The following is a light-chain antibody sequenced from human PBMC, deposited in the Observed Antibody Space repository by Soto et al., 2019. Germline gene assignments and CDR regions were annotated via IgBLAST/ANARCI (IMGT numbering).Light chain of an antibody. J-gene: IGKJ2*01. V-gene: IGKV1-39*01. CDR2: GGF. Sequence: DIQMTQSPSSLSASVGDRVTITCRASQSIRTSLNWYQQKPGKAPKLLIYGGFSLQSGAPSRFSGSGSGTEFTLTISSLQTEDFAVYYCQQSYSTPPTFGQGTKVEIK. CDR3: QQSYSTPPT. CDR1: QSIRTS.